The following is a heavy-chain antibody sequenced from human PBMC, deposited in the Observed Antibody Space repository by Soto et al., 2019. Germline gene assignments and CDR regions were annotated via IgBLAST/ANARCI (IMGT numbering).Heavy chain of an antibody. CDR2: FDPEDGET. D-gene: IGHD2-15*01. V-gene: IGHV1-24*01. J-gene: IGHJ4*02. CDR1: GYTLTELS. Sequence: ASVKVSCKVSGYTLTELSMHWVRQAPGKGLEWMGGFDPEDGETIYAQKFQGRVPMTEDTSTDTAYMELSSLRSEDTAVYYCATPRGYCSGGSCYLWGYFDYWGQGTLVTVSS. CDR3: ATPRGYCSGGSCYLWGYFDY.